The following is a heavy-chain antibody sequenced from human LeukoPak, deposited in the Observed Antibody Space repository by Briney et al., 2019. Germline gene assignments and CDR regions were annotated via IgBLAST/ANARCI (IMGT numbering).Heavy chain of an antibody. CDR2: IYYSGST. Sequence: SETLSLTCTVSGGSISSYYWSWIRQPPGKGLEWIGYIYYSGSTNYNPSLKSRVTISVDTSKNQFSLKLSSVTAADTAVYCCARLSSSWYWDYWGQGTLVTVSS. CDR1: GGSISSYY. V-gene: IGHV4-59*08. D-gene: IGHD6-13*01. CDR3: ARLSSSWYWDY. J-gene: IGHJ4*02.